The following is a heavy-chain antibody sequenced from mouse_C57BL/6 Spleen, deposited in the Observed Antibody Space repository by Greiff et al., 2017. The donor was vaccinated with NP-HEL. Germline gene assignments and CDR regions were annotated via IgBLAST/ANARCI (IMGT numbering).Heavy chain of an antibody. V-gene: IGHV1-59*01. CDR2: IDPSDSYT. CDR3: ARSPLAYYGYDSYIDY. J-gene: IGHJ2*01. Sequence: QVQLQQSGAELVRPGTSVKLSCKASGYTFTSYWMHWVKQRPGQGLEWIGVIDPSDSYTNYNQKFKGKATLTVDTSSSTAYMQLSSLTSEDSAVYYCARSPLAYYGYDSYIDYWGQGTTLTVSS. D-gene: IGHD2-9*01. CDR1: GYTFTSYW.